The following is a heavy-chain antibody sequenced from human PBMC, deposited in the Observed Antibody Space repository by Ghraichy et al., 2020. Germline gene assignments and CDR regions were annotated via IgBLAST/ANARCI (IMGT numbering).Heavy chain of an antibody. CDR3: ARDFGSTWGNGPYFDF. CDR1: GYSFTTFS. D-gene: IGHD6-13*01. V-gene: IGHV7-4-1*02. J-gene: IGHJ4*02. Sequence: GESLNISCKALGYSFTTFSLNWLRQAPGQGLQWLGSISTGSGSPTFARGFTGKIEFSLDTSVSTAYLQINSLKPEDTATYFCARDFGSTWGNGPYFDFWGQGTLVTVSS. CDR2: ISTGSGSP.